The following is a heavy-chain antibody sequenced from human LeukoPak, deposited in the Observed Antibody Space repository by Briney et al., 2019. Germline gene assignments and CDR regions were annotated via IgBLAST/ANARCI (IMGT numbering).Heavy chain of an antibody. CDR2: IKQDGSEK. V-gene: IGHV3-7*03. J-gene: IGHJ3*02. Sequence: GGSLRLSCAASGFTFSSYWMSWVRQAPGKGLEWVANIKQDGSEKYYVDSVKGRCTISRENAKNSLYLQMNSLRAEDTAVYYCARDGKWWSRGSDAFDIWRQGTMVTVPS. CDR1: GFTFSSYW. D-gene: IGHD2-15*01. CDR3: ARDGKWWSRGSDAFDI.